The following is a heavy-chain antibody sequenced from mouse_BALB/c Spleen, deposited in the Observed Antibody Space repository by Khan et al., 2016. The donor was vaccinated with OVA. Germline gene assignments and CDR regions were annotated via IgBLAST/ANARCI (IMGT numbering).Heavy chain of an antibody. CDR2: INPTSGYT. CDR3: TRDRIDY. J-gene: IGHJ2*01. CDR1: GYTFTTYW. Sequence: QVQLKQSGAERAKPGASVKMSCKASGYTFTTYWMHWVKQRPGQGLEWIGYINPTSGYTDYNEKFKDRATLSADKSSSPAYMQLSSRTTDDSAVYDCTRDRIDYWCQGTTLTVSS. V-gene: IGHV1-7*01.